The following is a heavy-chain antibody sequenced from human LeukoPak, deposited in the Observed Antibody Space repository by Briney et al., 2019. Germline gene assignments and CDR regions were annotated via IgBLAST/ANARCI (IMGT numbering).Heavy chain of an antibody. CDR3: ARRHWNRGEAFDI. CDR1: GGSFSGYY. D-gene: IGHD1-1*01. J-gene: IGHJ3*02. CDR2: INHSGST. Sequence: SSETVSLTCAVYGGSFSGYYWSWIRQPPGKGLEWIGEINHSGSTNYNPSLKSRVTISVDTSKNQFSLKLSSVTAADTAVYYCARRHWNRGEAFDIWGQGTMVTVSS. V-gene: IGHV4-34*01.